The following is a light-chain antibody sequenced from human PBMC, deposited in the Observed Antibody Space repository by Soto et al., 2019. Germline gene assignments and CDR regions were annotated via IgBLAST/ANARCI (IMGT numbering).Light chain of an antibody. V-gene: IGKV3-11*01. Sequence: EIVLTQSPATLSLSPGERATLSCRASQSVGSYLAWFQQTPGQAPRLLIYDTSNRATGIPARFSGSGSGTDFTLTISSLETEDFAVYYCQQRSDWPPTFGQGTKGDIK. CDR2: DTS. CDR1: QSVGSY. CDR3: QQRSDWPPT. J-gene: IGKJ1*01.